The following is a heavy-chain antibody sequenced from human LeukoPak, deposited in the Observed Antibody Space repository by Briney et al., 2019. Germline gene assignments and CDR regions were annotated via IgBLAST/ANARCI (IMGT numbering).Heavy chain of an antibody. V-gene: IGHV1-8*02. Sequence: ASVKVSCKASGGTFSSYAISWVRQATGQGLEWMGWMNPNSGNTGYAQKFQGRVTMTRNTSISTAYMELSSLRSEDTAVYYCARKHSSSLDYWGQGTLVTVSS. CDR2: MNPNSGNT. D-gene: IGHD6-6*01. CDR1: GGTFSSYA. CDR3: ARKHSSSLDY. J-gene: IGHJ4*02.